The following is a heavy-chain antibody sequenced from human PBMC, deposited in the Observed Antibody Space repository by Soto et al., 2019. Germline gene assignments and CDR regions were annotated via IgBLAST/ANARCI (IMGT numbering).Heavy chain of an antibody. CDR1: GGSMSSSNW. CDR3: ARYYVSGSYFDS. V-gene: IGHV4-4*02. CDR2: IYQSGST. J-gene: IGHJ5*01. D-gene: IGHD3-10*01. Sequence: SETLSLTCAVSGGSMSSSNWWSWVCQPPGKGLEWIGEIYQSGSTNYDSSLKSRVTISVDKSKNQFSLKLNSVTAADTAVYYCARYYVSGSYFDSWGQGTLVTVSS.